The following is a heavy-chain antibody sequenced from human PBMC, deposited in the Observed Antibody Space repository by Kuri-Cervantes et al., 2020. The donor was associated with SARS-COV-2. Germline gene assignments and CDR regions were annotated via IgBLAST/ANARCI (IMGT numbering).Heavy chain of an antibody. V-gene: IGHV3-74*01. CDR2: INSDGSST. J-gene: IGHJ4*02. CDR1: GFTFSSYW. Sequence: GGSLRLSCAASGFTFSSYWMHWVRQAPGKGLVWVSRINSDGSSTSYADSVKGRFTISRDNAKNTLYLQMNSLRAEDTAVYYCARADFWSGYYGYWGQGTLVTVSS. D-gene: IGHD3-3*01. CDR3: ARADFWSGYYGY.